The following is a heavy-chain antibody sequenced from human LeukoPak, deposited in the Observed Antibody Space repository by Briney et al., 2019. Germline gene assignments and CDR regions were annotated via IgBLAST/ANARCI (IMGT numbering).Heavy chain of an antibody. V-gene: IGHV1-2*02. CDR3: ARSGDGITIFGVAKPNNDY. CDR1: GYTFTGYY. Sequence: GASVKVSCKASGYTFTGYYMHWVRRAPGQGLEWMGWINPNSGGTNYAQKFQGRVTMTRDTSISTAYMELSRLRSDDTAVYYCARSGDGITIFGVAKPNNDYWGQGTLVTVSS. D-gene: IGHD3-3*01. CDR2: INPNSGGT. J-gene: IGHJ4*02.